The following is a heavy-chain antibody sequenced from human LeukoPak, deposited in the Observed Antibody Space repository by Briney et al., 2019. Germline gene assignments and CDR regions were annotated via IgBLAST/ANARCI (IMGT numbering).Heavy chain of an antibody. V-gene: IGHV1-69*04. D-gene: IGHD3-22*01. CDR3: ASRYDSSGSEYFQH. CDR1: GGTFSSYA. J-gene: IGHJ1*01. CDR2: IIPILGIA. Sequence: GSSVKVSCKASGGTFSSYAISWVRQAPGQGLEWMGRIIPILGIANYAQKFQGRVTITADKSTSTAYMELSSLRSEDTAVYYCASRYDSSGSEYFQHWGQGTLVTVSS.